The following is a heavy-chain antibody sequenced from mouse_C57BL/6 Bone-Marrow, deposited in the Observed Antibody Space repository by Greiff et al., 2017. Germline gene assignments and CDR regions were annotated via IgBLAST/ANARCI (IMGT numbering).Heavy chain of an antibody. CDR1: GYTFTSYW. J-gene: IGHJ2*01. Sequence: QVQLKQPGAELVKPGASVKLSCKASGYTFTSYWMHWVKQRPGQGLEWIGMIHPNSGSTNYNEKFKSKATLTVDKSSSTAYMQLSSQTSEDSAVYYGASLDYFDYWGQGTTLTVSS. CDR2: IHPNSGST. CDR3: ASLDYFDY. V-gene: IGHV1-64*01.